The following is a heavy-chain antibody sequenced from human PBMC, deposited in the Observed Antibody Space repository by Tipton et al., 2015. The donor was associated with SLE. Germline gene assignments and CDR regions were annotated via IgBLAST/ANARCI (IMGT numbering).Heavy chain of an antibody. Sequence: TLSLTCTVSGGSISSHYWSWIRQPPGKGLEWIGYIYYSGSTNYNPSLKSRVTISVDTSKNQFSLKLSSVTAADTAVYYCARGVFGQWLLNFDYWGQGTLVTVSS. V-gene: IGHV4-59*11. CDR3: ARGVFGQWLLNFDY. CDR1: GGSISSHY. D-gene: IGHD6-19*01. J-gene: IGHJ4*02. CDR2: IYYSGST.